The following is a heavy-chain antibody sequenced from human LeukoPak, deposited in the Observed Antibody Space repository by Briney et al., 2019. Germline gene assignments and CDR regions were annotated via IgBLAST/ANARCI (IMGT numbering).Heavy chain of an antibody. J-gene: IGHJ4*02. D-gene: IGHD4-17*01. CDR2: IIPIFGTA. CDR1: GGTFSSYA. Sequence: EASVKVSCKASGGTFSSYAISWVRQAPGQGLEWMGRIIPIFGTANYAQKFQGRVTITTDESTSTAYMELSSLRSEDTAVYYCARSDYGDYLPWGQGTLVTVSS. CDR3: ARSDYGDYLP. V-gene: IGHV1-69*05.